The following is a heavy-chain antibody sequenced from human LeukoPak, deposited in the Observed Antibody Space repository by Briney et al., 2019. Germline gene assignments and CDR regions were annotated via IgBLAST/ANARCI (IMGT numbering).Heavy chain of an antibody. D-gene: IGHD6-6*01. CDR2: IYYSGST. V-gene: IGHV4-39*01. CDR3: ARQVSSSGRLFDY. Sequence: PSETLSLTCTVSGGSISSSSYYWGWIRQPPGKGLEWIGSIYYSGSTYYNPSPKSRVTISVDTSKNQFSLKLSSVTAADTAVYYCARQVSSSGRLFDYWGQGTLVTVSS. J-gene: IGHJ4*02. CDR1: GGSISSSSYY.